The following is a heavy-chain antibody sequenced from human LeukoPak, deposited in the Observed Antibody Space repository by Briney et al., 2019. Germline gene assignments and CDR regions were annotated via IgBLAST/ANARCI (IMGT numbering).Heavy chain of an antibody. CDR1: GFTVSSSY. CDR2: IYSGGST. D-gene: IGHD1-26*01. V-gene: IGHV3-53*01. J-gene: IGHJ4*02. CDR3: ARDGENSGSPPLDY. Sequence: GGSLRLSCAASGFTVSSSYMSWVRQAPGKGLEWVSAIYSGGSTYNADSVKGRFTISRDNSKNTLYLQMNSLRAEDTAVYYCARDGENSGSPPLDYWGQGTLVTVSS.